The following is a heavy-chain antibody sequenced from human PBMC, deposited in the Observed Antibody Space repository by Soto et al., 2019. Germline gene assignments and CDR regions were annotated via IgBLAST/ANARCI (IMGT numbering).Heavy chain of an antibody. CDR3: ARGPFLEWSLAFHFYGMDV. CDR2: IVPMFGRP. D-gene: IGHD3-3*01. J-gene: IGHJ6*02. Sequence: QFRRVRSGAGVRKPGSWGRSPAKPSEAPSSSKPISWGRKALEQGLESMGGIVPMFGRPNYAQKFQGRVTITADTSTSTAYMELSNLRSEDTAVYYCARGPFLEWSLAFHFYGMDVWGQGTTVIVSS. CDR1: EAPSSSKP. V-gene: IGHV1-69*14.